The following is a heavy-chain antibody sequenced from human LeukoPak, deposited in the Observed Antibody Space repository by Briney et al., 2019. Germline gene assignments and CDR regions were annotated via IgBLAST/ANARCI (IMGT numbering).Heavy chain of an antibody. Sequence: SQTLSLTCTVSGGSISSGGYYWSWIRQHPGKGLEWIGYIYYSGSTYYNPSLKSRVTISVDTSKNQFSLKLSSVTAADTAVYYCARGIVVVAANRNHPTHTIDYWGQGTLVTVSS. J-gene: IGHJ4*02. D-gene: IGHD2-15*01. CDR2: IYYSGST. CDR1: GGSISSGGYY. CDR3: ARGIVVVAANRNHPTHTIDY. V-gene: IGHV4-31*03.